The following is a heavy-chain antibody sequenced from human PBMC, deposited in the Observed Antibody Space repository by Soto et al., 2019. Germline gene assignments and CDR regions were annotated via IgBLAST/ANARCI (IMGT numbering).Heavy chain of an antibody. D-gene: IGHD3-9*01. CDR2: IKSKTDGGTT. V-gene: IGHV3-15*07. CDR3: TVNILTGQNTDF. J-gene: IGHJ4*02. Sequence: EVQLVESGGGLVKPGGYLRLSCAASGYTFSNAWMNWVRQAPGKGLEWVGRIKSKTDGGTTDYAAPVKGRFTISRDDSKNTLYLQMNSLKTEDTAVYYCTVNILTGQNTDFWGQGTLVTVSS. CDR1: GYTFSNAW.